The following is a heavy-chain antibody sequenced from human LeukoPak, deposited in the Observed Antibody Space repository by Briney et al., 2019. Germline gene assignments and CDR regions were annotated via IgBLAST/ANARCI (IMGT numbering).Heavy chain of an antibody. Sequence: SETLSLTCTVSGGSVSSSSYYWGWIRQPPGKGLEWIGSIYYGGIFYGGSAYYNPSLKSRVTISVDTSKNRFSLKLSSVTAADTAVYYCAKTLGYCSGGNCYHYFDYWGQGTLVTVSS. V-gene: IGHV4-39*01. CDR2: IYYGGIFYGGSA. CDR1: GGSVSSSSYY. CDR3: AKTLGYCSGGNCYHYFDY. D-gene: IGHD2-15*01. J-gene: IGHJ4*02.